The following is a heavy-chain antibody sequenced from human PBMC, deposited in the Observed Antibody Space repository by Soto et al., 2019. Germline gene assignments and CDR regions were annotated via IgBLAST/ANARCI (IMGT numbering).Heavy chain of an antibody. CDR1: GYTFTSYA. CDR3: ARTPYYEFWSGYLAPGN. Sequence: QVQLVQSGAEVKKPGASVKVSCKASGYTFTSYAMHWVRQAPGQRLEWMGWINAGNGNTKYSQKFQGRVTITRDTSASTAYMELSSLRSEDTAVDYCARTPYYEFWSGYLAPGNWGQGTLVTVSS. D-gene: IGHD3-3*01. J-gene: IGHJ4*02. V-gene: IGHV1-3*01. CDR2: INAGNGNT.